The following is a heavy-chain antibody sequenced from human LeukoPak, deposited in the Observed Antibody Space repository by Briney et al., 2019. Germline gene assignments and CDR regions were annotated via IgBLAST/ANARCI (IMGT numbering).Heavy chain of an antibody. CDR1: GGSISSYY. CDR2: IYYSGST. CDR3: ARERGGGGNDY. Sequence: PSETLSLTCTVSGGSISSYYWSWIRQPPGKGLEWIGYIYYSGSTNYNPSLKSRVTISVDTSKNQFSLKLSSVTAADTAVYYCARERGGGGNDYWGQGTLVTVSS. J-gene: IGHJ4*02. V-gene: IGHV4-59*01. D-gene: IGHD3-16*01.